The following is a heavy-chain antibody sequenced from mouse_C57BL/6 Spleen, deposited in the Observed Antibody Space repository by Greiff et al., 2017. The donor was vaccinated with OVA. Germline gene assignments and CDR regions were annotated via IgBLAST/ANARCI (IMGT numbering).Heavy chain of an antibody. D-gene: IGHD2-4*01. Sequence: QVQLQQSGAELVRPGASVTLSCKASGYTFTDYEMHWVKQTPVHGLEWIGAIDPETGGTAYNQKFKGKAILTADKSSSTAYMELRSLTSEDSAVYYCTRGYDYDPWFAYWGQGTLVTVSA. CDR1: GYTFTDYE. CDR3: TRGYDYDPWFAY. CDR2: IDPETGGT. J-gene: IGHJ3*01. V-gene: IGHV1-15*01.